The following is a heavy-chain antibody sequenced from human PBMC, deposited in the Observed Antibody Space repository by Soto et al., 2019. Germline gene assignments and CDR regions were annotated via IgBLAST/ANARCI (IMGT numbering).Heavy chain of an antibody. J-gene: IGHJ4*02. CDR2: INPSSGMT. Sequence: GASVKVSFKASGYTFTTYYLHWVRQAPGQDLEWMGWINPSSGMTNSAQKFQGRVTMTRDTSITTAYMELSRLNSDDTAVYYCARTEMNTLPNFAYWGQGTKVTVSS. CDR1: GYTFTTYY. V-gene: IGHV1-2*02. CDR3: ARTEMNTLPNFAY. D-gene: IGHD3-16*01.